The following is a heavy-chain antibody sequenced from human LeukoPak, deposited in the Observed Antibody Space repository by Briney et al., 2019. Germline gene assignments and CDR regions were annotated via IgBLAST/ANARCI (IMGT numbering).Heavy chain of an antibody. D-gene: IGHD1-26*01. CDR1: GGSISSYY. J-gene: IGHJ4*02. Sequence: ASETLSLTCTVSGGSISSYYWSWIRQPAGKGLEWIGRIYTSGSTNYNPSLKSRVTISADKSKNQFSLKLSSVTAADTAVYYCARSRGVEGTGFDYWGQGTLVTVSS. V-gene: IGHV4-4*07. CDR3: ARSRGVEGTGFDY. CDR2: IYTSGST.